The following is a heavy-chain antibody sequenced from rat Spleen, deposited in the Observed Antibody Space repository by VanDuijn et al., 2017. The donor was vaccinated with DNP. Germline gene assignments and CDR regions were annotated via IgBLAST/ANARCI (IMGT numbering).Heavy chain of an antibody. Sequence: EVQLVESGGGFVQPGGSLKLSCAASGFTFSDYYMAWVRQAPTKGLEWVASISYDGVHAYYRGSVKGRFTISRDNAKNSLYLQMDSLRSEDTAAYFCTRDLHFGYNYAFDYWGQGVLVSVSS. J-gene: IGHJ2*01. CDR1: GFTFSDYY. CDR3: TRDLHFGYNYAFDY. D-gene: IGHD1-4*01. CDR2: ISYDGVHA. V-gene: IGHV5-20*01.